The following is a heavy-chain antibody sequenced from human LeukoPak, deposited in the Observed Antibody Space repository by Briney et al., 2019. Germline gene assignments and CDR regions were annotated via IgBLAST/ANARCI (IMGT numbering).Heavy chain of an antibody. J-gene: IGHJ4*02. CDR3: ARGFRSFDS. Sequence: GGSLRLSCAVSGFTFSDHYMDWVRQAPGKGLEWVGRTRNKANGYTTICAASVKGRFTVSRDESKNSLYLQMNSLRTEDTAVYYCARGFRSFDSWGQGTLVTVSS. CDR2: TRNKANGYTT. V-gene: IGHV3-72*01. CDR1: GFTFSDHY. D-gene: IGHD1-14*01.